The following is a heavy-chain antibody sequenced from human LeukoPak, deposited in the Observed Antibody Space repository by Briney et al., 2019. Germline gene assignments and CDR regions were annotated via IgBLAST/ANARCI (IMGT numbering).Heavy chain of an antibody. V-gene: IGHV4-61*02. CDR1: GGSISSGSYY. D-gene: IGHD3-22*01. Sequence: SETLSLTCTVSGGSISSGSYYWSWIRQPAGKGLEWIGRIYTSGSTNYNPSLKSRVTISVDTSKNQFSLKLSSVTAADTAVYYCASKGSGSYSDYWGQGTLVTVSS. CDR3: ASKGSGSYSDY. J-gene: IGHJ4*02. CDR2: IYTSGST.